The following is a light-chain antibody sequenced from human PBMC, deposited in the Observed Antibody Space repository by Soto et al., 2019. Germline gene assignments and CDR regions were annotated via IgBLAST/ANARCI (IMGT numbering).Light chain of an antibody. Sequence: DIQMTQSPSSLSASVGDRVTITCRTSQSISSYLNWYQQKPGKAPKLLIYAASSLQSGVPSRFSGSGSGTDFTLTISSLQPEDFATYYRQQLHNYPLTFGGGTKVDI. V-gene: IGKV1-39*01. CDR1: QSISSY. CDR2: AAS. J-gene: IGKJ4*01. CDR3: QQLHNYPLT.